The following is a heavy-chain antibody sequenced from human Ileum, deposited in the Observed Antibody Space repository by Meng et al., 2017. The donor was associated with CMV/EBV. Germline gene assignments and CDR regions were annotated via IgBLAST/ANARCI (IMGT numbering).Heavy chain of an antibody. Sequence: QVPLQESGPGLVNPSQTLSLTCTVSGGSISSGDYWWSWIRQPPGMGLEWIGYISYSGSTYYNPSLRSRVTVSVDTSNNQFSLDLRSGTAADTAVYYCARAVAGWYFDLWGRGTLVTVSS. D-gene: IGHD3-10*01. J-gene: IGHJ2*01. CDR1: GGSISSGDYW. CDR2: ISYSGST. V-gene: IGHV4-30-4*08. CDR3: ARAVAGWYFDL.